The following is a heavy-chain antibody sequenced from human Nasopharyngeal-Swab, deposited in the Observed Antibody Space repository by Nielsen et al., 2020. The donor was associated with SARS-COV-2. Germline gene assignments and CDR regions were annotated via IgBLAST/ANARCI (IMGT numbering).Heavy chain of an antibody. J-gene: IGHJ4*02. D-gene: IGHD3-10*01. Sequence: GESPKIPCSAPGFPFSRYGMYLVPPAPGKGLEWVAVISYDGSNKYFADSVKGRFTISRDNSKNTLYLQMNSLRTEDTAVYYCAKVGEWSDTVYFDYWGQGTLVTVSS. V-gene: IGHV3-30*18. CDR1: GFPFSRYG. CDR3: AKVGEWSDTVYFDY. CDR2: ISYDGSNK.